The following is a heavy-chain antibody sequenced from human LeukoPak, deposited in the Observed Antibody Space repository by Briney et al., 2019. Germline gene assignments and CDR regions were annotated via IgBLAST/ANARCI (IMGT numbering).Heavy chain of an antibody. Sequence: ASVKVSCKALGYTLTGYYMHCVRQAPGQGLEWMGWINPNSGGTNYAQKFQGRVTMTRDTSISTAYMELSRLRSDDTAVYYCARDLSLRGMGSFDFDYWGQGTLVTVSS. CDR3: ARDLSLRGMGSFDFDY. CDR2: INPNSGGT. J-gene: IGHJ4*02. D-gene: IGHD3-16*02. CDR1: GYTLTGYY. V-gene: IGHV1-2*02.